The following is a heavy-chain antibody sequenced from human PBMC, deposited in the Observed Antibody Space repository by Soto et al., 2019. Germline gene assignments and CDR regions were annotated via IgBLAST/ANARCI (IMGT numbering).Heavy chain of an antibody. V-gene: IGHV3-49*04. J-gene: IGHJ3*01. CDR2: IRSKASGGTA. D-gene: IGHD2-21*01. CDR1: GFTFGDYA. CDR3: NRDQHITP. Sequence: GGSLRLSCTAAGFTFGDYAMSWVRQAPGKGLEWVGYIRSKASGGTAEYAASVKGRFTFSRDDSKSIAYLQMNSLKIEDTAIYYCNRDQHITPWGQGTMVTVSS.